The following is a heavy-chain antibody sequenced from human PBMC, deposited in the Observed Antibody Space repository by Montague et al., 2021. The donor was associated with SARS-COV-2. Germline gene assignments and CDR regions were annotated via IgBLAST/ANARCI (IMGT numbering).Heavy chain of an antibody. CDR1: GFTFSSYA. CDR2: ITMIGITA. Sequence: LSCAASGFTFSSYAMNWVRQAPGKGLEWVSAITMIGITAYYTDDVKGRFTISRDNSKNTLYLQTNSLRAEDTAVYYCAKEEFQPGTNYYYGMDVWGQGTAVTVS. V-gene: IGHV3-23*01. D-gene: IGHD1-14*01. J-gene: IGHJ6*01. CDR3: AKEEFQPGTNYYYGMDV.